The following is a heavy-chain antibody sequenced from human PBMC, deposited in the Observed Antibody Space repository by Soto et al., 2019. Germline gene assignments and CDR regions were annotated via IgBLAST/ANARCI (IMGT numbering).Heavy chain of an antibody. D-gene: IGHD2-2*01. V-gene: IGHV3-66*01. J-gene: IGHJ3*02. CDR2: SYSGGST. Sequence: SLRLPCAAAGGNIGSNYSSWVRKTKGKGLGWVSVSYSGGSTYYADSVKGRFTISRDNSKNTLYLQMNSLRAEDTAVYYCASRVSSCIVLVPAAMNFAFDIWGQGPMVTVS. CDR1: GGNIGSNY. CDR3: ASRVSSCIVLVPAAMNFAFDI.